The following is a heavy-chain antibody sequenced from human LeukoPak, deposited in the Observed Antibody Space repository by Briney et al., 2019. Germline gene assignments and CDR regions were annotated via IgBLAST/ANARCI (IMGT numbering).Heavy chain of an antibody. D-gene: IGHD2-15*01. CDR2: IGADGSDT. CDR1: EFTFSSYP. V-gene: IGHV3-23*01. J-gene: IGHJ4*02. Sequence: GGSLRLSCAASEFTFSSYPMSWVRQAPGKGLEWVSDIGADGSDTYYAHSVKGRFTISRDNFKNTLHLQMNGLRAEDTALYYCAKGRYCTGGTCTLFHYWGQGTLVTVSS. CDR3: AKGRYCTGGTCTLFHY.